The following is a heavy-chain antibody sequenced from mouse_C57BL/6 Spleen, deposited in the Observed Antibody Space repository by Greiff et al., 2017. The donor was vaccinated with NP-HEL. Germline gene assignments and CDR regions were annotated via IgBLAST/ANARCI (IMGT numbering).Heavy chain of an antibody. V-gene: IGHV1-82*01. CDR2: IYPGDGDT. J-gene: IGHJ4*01. CDR3: ARSTVVAMDY. D-gene: IGHD1-1*01. CDR1: GYAFSSSW. Sequence: LVESGPELVKPGASVKISCKASGYAFSSSWMNWVKQRPGKGLEWIGRIYPGDGDTNYNGKFKGKATLTADKSSSTAYMQLSSLTSEDSAVYFCARSTVVAMDYWGQGTSVTVSS.